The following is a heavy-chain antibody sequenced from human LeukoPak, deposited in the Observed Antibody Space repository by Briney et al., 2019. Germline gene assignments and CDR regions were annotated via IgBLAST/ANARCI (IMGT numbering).Heavy chain of an antibody. CDR3: ARESRYCSGGSCSRLDY. D-gene: IGHD2-15*01. J-gene: IGHJ4*02. CDR1: GGSISSGGYY. CDR2: IYYSGST. Sequence: PSQTLSLTCTVSGGSISSGGYYWRWIRQRPGKGLEWIGYIYYSGSTYYNPSLKSRVTISVDTSKNQFSLKLSSVTAADTAVYYCARESRYCSGGSCSRLDYWGQGTLVTVSS. V-gene: IGHV4-31*03.